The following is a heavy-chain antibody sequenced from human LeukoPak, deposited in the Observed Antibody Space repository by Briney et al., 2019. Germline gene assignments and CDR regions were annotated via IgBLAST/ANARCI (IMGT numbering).Heavy chain of an antibody. Sequence: SETLSLTCTVSGGSISRSSYYWGWIRQPPGKGLEWIGSIYYSGSTYYNPSLKSRVTISVDTSKNQFSLQLSSVTATDTAVYYCGRDGKRASMISIGGARPYYFDYWGQGILVTVSS. V-gene: IGHV4-39*07. D-gene: IGHD3-16*01. CDR3: GRDGKRASMISIGGARPYYFDY. J-gene: IGHJ4*02. CDR1: GGSISRSSYY. CDR2: IYYSGST.